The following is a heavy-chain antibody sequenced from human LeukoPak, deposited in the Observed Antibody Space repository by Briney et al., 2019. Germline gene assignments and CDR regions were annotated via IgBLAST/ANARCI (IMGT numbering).Heavy chain of an antibody. CDR2: ISAYNGNT. V-gene: IGHV1-18*01. Sequence: ASVKVSCKASGYTFTSYGIIWVRQAPGQGLEWMGWISAYNGNTNYAQKFRGRVTVTTDTSTSTAYMDLRSLRSDDTAVYYCARGIISTPVYGMDVWGQGTTVTVSS. CDR3: ARGIISTPVYGMDV. CDR1: GYTFTSYG. J-gene: IGHJ6*02. D-gene: IGHD3-10*01.